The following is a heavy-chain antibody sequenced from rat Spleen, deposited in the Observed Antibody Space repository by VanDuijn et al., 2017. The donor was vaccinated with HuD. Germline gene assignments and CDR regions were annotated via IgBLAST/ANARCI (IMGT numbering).Heavy chain of an antibody. CDR2: ITSGGSNT. V-gene: IGHV5-46*01. CDR1: GFTFSSFV. Sequence: EVQLVESGGGLVQPGRSLKLSCAVSGFTFSSFVMAWVRQAPKKGLEWVASITSGGSNTYYPDSVKGRFTISRDNAQNTLYLQMNSLRSEDTATYYCTRGYAHYWGQGVMVTVSS. D-gene: IGHD1-12*01. J-gene: IGHJ2*01. CDR3: TRGYAHY.